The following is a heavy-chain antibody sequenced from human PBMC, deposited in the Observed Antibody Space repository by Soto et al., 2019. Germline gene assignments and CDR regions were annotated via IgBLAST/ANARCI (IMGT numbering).Heavy chain of an antibody. CDR2: ISSRSNYI. D-gene: IGHD6-6*01. V-gene: IGHV3-21*01. CDR3: ARDSSSSGDQGY. CDR1: GFSFNTYS. Sequence: EVQLVESGGGLVKPGGSLRLSCAASGFSFNTYSMNWVRQAPGKGLEWVSSISSRSNYIYYADSVKGRFTISRDNAKNSLYLQINSLRADDTAVYYCARDSSSSGDQGYWGQGTLVTVSS. J-gene: IGHJ4*02.